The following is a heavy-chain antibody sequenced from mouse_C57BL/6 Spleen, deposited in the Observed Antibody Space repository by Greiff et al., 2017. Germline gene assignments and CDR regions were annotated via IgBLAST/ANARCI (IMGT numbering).Heavy chain of an antibody. D-gene: IGHD2-4*01. J-gene: IGHJ3*01. CDR3: ARRRGYDYDGFAY. Sequence: QVQLQQSGAELVKPGASVKISCKASGYAFSSYWMNWVKQRPGKGLEWIGQIYPGDGDTNYNGKFTGKATLTADKSSSTAYMQLSSLTSEDSAVYFCARRRGYDYDGFAYWGQGTLVTVSA. CDR2: IYPGDGDT. CDR1: GYAFSSYW. V-gene: IGHV1-80*01.